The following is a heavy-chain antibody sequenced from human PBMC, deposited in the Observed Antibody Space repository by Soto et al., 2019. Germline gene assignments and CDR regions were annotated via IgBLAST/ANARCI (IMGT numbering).Heavy chain of an antibody. CDR3: VKDHLMNTVTTGGY. CDR1: GFSLSNYG. J-gene: IGHJ4*02. CDR2: ISYHGRDE. D-gene: IGHD4-17*01. Sequence: QVQLVESGGGVVQPGRYLRLSCAASGFSLSNYGMHWVRQAPGKGLEWVAVISYHGRDEYYADSVKGRFTISRDTSKNTLYLQMNTLRPEDTAVYYCVKDHLMNTVTTGGYWGQGTLGTVSS. V-gene: IGHV3-30*18.